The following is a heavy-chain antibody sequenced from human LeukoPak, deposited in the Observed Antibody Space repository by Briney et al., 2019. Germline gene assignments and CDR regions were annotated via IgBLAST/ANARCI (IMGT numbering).Heavy chain of an antibody. D-gene: IGHD2-21*01. Sequence: NPSETLSLTCTVSGGSISSYYWSWIRQPPGKGLEWIGYIYYSGSTNYNPSLKSRVTISVDTSKNQFSLKLSSVTAADTAVYYCARGGIATVHFDYWGQGTLVTVSS. J-gene: IGHJ4*02. CDR1: GGSISSYY. CDR2: IYYSGST. CDR3: ARGGIATVHFDY. V-gene: IGHV4-59*01.